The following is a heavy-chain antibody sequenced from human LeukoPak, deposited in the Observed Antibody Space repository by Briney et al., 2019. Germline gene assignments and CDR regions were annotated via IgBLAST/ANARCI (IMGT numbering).Heavy chain of an antibody. CDR1: VGSVSISDYY. CDR3: AKVCDS. Sequence: PSETLSLTCTLSVGSVSISDYYCGWIRQSPVKGLVWIGDVLYTEHTNCNPSLRSRATISIDTSKNHFSLKLSYVTAPCTGLYYCAKVCDSWGQGTLVTVSS. J-gene: IGHJ4*02. D-gene: IGHD3-16*01. CDR2: VLYTEHT. V-gene: IGHV4-39*07.